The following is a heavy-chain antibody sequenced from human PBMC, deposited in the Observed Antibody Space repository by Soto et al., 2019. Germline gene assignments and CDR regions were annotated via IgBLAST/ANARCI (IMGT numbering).Heavy chain of an antibody. CDR2: INPNSGGT. Sequence: ASVKVSCKASGCTFTGYYMHWVRQAPGQGLEWMGWINPNSGGTNYAQKFQGRVTMTRDTSISTAYMELSRLRSDDTAVYYCARDVLHRGLRQNWFDPWGQGTLVTVSS. J-gene: IGHJ5*02. D-gene: IGHD5-12*01. CDR1: GCTFTGYY. V-gene: IGHV1-2*02. CDR3: ARDVLHRGLRQNWFDP.